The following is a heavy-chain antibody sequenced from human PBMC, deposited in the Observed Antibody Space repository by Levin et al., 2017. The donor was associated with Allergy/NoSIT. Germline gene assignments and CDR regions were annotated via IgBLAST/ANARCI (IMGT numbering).Heavy chain of an antibody. Sequence: GGSLRLSCAASGFTFSNAWMSWVRQAPGKGLEWVGRIKSKTDGGTTDYAAPVKGRFTISRDDSKNTLYLQMNSLKTEDTAVYYCTTFLWSGSGWFDPWGQGTLVTVSS. CDR3: TTFLWSGSGWFDP. CDR2: IKSKTDGGTT. D-gene: IGHD3-3*01. V-gene: IGHV3-15*01. CDR1: GFTFSNAW. J-gene: IGHJ5*02.